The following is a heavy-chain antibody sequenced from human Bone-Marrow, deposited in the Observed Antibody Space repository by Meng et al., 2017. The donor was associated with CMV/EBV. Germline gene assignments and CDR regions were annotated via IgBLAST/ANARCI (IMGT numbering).Heavy chain of an antibody. J-gene: IGHJ6*02. CDR1: GGSISSGDYY. Sequence: SETLSLTCTVSGGSISSGDYYWSWIRQPPGKGLEWIGEIYHSGSTNYNPSLKSRVTISVDKSKNQFSLKLSSVTAADTAVYYCARDQRFTIFGVVIPNYYGMDVWGQGTTVTVSS. D-gene: IGHD3-3*01. CDR3: ARDQRFTIFGVVIPNYYGMDV. CDR2: IYHSGST. V-gene: IGHV4-39*07.